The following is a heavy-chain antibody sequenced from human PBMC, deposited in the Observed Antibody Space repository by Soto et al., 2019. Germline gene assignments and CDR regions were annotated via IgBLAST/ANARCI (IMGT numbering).Heavy chain of an antibody. Sequence: QLQLQESGPGLVKPSETLSLTCTVSGGSISSSSYYWGWIRQPPGKGLEWIGSIYYSGSTYYNPSPKSRVNISVDSSKNQFTLKLSSVTAADTAVYYCARLKLHYYDSSDQGYFDYWGQGTLVTVSS. CDR2: IYYSGST. CDR3: ARLKLHYYDSSDQGYFDY. J-gene: IGHJ4*02. CDR1: GGSISSSSYY. V-gene: IGHV4-39*01. D-gene: IGHD3-22*01.